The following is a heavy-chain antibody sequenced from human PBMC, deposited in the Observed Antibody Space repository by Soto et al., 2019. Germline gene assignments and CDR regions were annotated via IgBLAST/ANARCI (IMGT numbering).Heavy chain of an antibody. V-gene: IGHV1-69*13. D-gene: IGHD2-15*01. CDR3: AALGCSGGSCYPFFDY. CDR1: GGTFSSYA. Sequence: ASVKVSCKASGGTFSSYAISWVRQAPGQGLEWMGGIIPIFGTANYAQKFQGRVTITADESTSTAYMELSSLRSEDTAVYYCAALGCSGGSCYPFFDYWGQGTLVTVSS. CDR2: IIPIFGTA. J-gene: IGHJ4*02.